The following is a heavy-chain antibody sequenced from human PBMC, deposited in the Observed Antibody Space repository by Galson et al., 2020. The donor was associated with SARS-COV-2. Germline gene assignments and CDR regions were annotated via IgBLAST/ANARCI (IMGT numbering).Heavy chain of an antibody. D-gene: IGHD6-13*01. CDR2: IYHSGST. CDR1: GGSISSSNW. V-gene: IGHV4-4*02. J-gene: IGHJ6*02. CDR3: ARDYRQAAGIYYYYGMDV. Sequence: SETLSLTCAVSGGSISSSNWWSWVRQPPGKGLEWIGEIYHSGSTNYNPSLKSRVTISVDTSKNQFSLKLSSVTAADTAVYYCARDYRQAAGIYYYYGMDVWGQGTTVTVSS.